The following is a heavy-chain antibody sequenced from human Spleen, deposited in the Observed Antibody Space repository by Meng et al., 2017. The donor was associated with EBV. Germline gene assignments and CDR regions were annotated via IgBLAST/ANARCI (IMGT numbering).Heavy chain of an antibody. V-gene: IGHV1-69*01. D-gene: IGHD1-14*01. Sequence: QVQRVESGAEVRTPGSSVKVSCKSSGDTFNNYAFSWVRLAPGQGLEWIGGIVPIFGTPKYARKFQGGVAITADESTTTAYLELTSLTSEDTAIYYCARHRGTFGTPFDYWGQGTLVTVSS. CDR3: ARHRGTFGTPFDY. CDR2: IVPIFGTP. CDR1: GDTFNNYA. J-gene: IGHJ4*02.